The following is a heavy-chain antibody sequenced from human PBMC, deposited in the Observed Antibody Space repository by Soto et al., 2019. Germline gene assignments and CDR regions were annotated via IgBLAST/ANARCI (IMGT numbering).Heavy chain of an antibody. CDR3: AREGIYGSGNYYLFDY. V-gene: IGHV3-21*01. J-gene: IGHJ4*02. Sequence: EVQLVESGGGLVKPGGSLRLSCAASGFTFSSYSMNWVRQAPGKGLEWVSSISYSSSYIYYADLVKGRFTISRDNAKNSLYLQMNSLRAEDTAVYYCAREGIYGSGNYYLFDYWGQGTLVTVSA. CDR2: ISYSSSYI. CDR1: GFTFSSYS. D-gene: IGHD3-10*01.